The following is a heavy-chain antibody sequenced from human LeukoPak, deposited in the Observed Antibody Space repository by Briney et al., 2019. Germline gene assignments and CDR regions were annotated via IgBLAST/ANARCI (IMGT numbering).Heavy chain of an antibody. V-gene: IGHV3-48*03. CDR1: GFTFSSYE. CDR2: ISSSGSTI. D-gene: IGHD6-13*01. Sequence: GGSLRLSCAASGFTFSSYEMNWVRQAPGKGLGWVSYISSSGSTIYYADSVKGRFTISRDNAKNSLYLQMNSLRAEDTAVYYCARESGIAAAGYDYWGQGTLVTVSS. CDR3: ARESGIAAAGYDY. J-gene: IGHJ4*02.